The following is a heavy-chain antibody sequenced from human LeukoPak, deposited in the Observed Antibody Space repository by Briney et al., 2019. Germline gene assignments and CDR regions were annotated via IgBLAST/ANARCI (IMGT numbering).Heavy chain of an antibody. J-gene: IGHJ5*01. V-gene: IGHV5-51*01. CDR3: ARLGATLFGVAPLRRWFEY. D-gene: IGHD3-3*01. Sequence: GESLKISCKASGYTFTNYWIGWVRQMPGKGLEWMGIIYPGDSDSSYGPSFQGQVTISADKSISTAYLQWASLKASDTAMYYCARLGATLFGVAPLRRWFEYWGQGTLVTVSS. CDR2: IYPGDSDS. CDR1: GYTFTNYW.